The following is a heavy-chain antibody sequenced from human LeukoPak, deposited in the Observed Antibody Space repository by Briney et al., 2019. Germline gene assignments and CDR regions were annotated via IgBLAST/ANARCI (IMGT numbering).Heavy chain of an antibody. J-gene: IGHJ4*02. CDR2: IYYNGIT. CDR3: ARGRELLRRHFDY. Sequence: PSQTLSLTCSVSGGSISRSDHYWSWLRQPPGKGLEWIGNIYYNGITYYNPSLKSRVTISVDTSKNQFSLKLSSVTAADTAVYYCARGRELLRRHFDYWGQGTLVTVSS. V-gene: IGHV4-30-4*01. CDR1: GGSISRSDHY. D-gene: IGHD1-26*01.